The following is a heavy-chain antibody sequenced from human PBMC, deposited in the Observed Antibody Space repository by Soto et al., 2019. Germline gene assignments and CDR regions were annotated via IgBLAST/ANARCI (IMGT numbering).Heavy chain of an antibody. J-gene: IGHJ4*02. CDR3: AKLLRPGLQFFDF. Sequence: EVQLLESGGGLVQPGGSLRLSCAASGFTFSDYAMSWVRQAPGKGLDWVSAISSSGDHTFYADSVKGRFTISRDNYKNTLYLQVNSLRAEDTAVYYCAKLLRPGLQFFDFWGQGTLVTVSS. CDR2: ISSSGDHT. CDR1: GFTFSDYA. V-gene: IGHV3-23*01. D-gene: IGHD4-4*01.